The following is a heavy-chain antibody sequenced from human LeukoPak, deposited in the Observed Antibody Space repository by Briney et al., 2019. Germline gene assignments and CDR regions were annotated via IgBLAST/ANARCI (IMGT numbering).Heavy chain of an antibody. V-gene: IGHV3-23*01. Sequence: GGSLRLSCAASRFTFNSYAMSWVRQAPGKGLEWVSVIGGSNGITFYADSVTGRFTISRDNSKNTLYLQLDSLRAEDTATYYCAKTYYYDSSGYSHYLAYDYWGQGTLVTVSS. J-gene: IGHJ4*02. CDR2: IGGSNGIT. D-gene: IGHD3-22*01. CDR1: RFTFNSYA. CDR3: AKTYYYDSSGYSHYLAYDY.